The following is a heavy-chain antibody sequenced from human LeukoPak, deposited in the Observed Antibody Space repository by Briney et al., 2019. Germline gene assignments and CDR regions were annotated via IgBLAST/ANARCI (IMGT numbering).Heavy chain of an antibody. CDR1: GYTFTSYG. CDR3: AREGDRTYYDILTGYYWRGSFDY. D-gene: IGHD3-9*01. Sequence: ASVKVSCKASGYTFTSYGISWVRQAPGQGLEWMGWISAYNGNTNYAQKLQGRVTMTTDTSTSTAYMELRSLRSDDTAVYYCAREGDRTYYDILTGYYWRGSFDYWGQGTLVTVSS. J-gene: IGHJ4*02. V-gene: IGHV1-18*01. CDR2: ISAYNGNT.